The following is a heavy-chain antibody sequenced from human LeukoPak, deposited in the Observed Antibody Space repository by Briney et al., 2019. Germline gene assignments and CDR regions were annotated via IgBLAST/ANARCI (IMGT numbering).Heavy chain of an antibody. Sequence: PGRSLRLSCAASGFTFSSYGMRWVRQAPGKGLEWVAVIWYDGSNKYYADSVKGRFTISRDNSKNTLYLQMNSLRAEDTAVYYCAKDGAPRIAVAGSPDYWGQGTLVTVSS. CDR1: GFTFSSYG. V-gene: IGHV3-33*06. J-gene: IGHJ4*02. CDR3: AKDGAPRIAVAGSPDY. D-gene: IGHD6-19*01. CDR2: IWYDGSNK.